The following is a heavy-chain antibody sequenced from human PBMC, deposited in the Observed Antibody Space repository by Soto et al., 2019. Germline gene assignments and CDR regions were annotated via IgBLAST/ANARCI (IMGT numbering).Heavy chain of an antibody. CDR1: GGSISSGGYY. D-gene: IGHD3-10*01. CDR3: ARGTGSYYKAPLFDP. Sequence: QVQLQESGPGLVKPSQTLSLTCTVSGGSISSGGYYWSWIRQHPGKGLEWIGYIYYSGSTYYNPSLKSRVTISVDTSKNQVSLKLSSVTAADTAVYYCARGTGSYYKAPLFDPWGQGTLVTVSS. CDR2: IYYSGST. J-gene: IGHJ5*02. V-gene: IGHV4-31*03.